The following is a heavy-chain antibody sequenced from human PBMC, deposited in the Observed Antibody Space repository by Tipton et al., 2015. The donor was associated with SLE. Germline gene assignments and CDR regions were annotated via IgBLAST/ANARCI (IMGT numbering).Heavy chain of an antibody. CDR2: ISYSGGT. CDR3: ARQSHDVPHTAAFDY. D-gene: IGHD1-1*01. J-gene: IGHJ4*02. Sequence: SWVRQAPGKGLEWIGYISYSGGTYYNPTLKSRVTLSVDTSKNQFSLKLSSVTAADTAIYYCARQSHDVPHTAAFDYWGQGTLVTVSS. V-gene: IGHV4-31*02.